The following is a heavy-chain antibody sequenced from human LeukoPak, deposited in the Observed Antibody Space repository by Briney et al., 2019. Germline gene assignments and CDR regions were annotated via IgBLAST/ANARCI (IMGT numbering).Heavy chain of an antibody. Sequence: ASVKVSCKASGYTFTSYAMNWVRQAPGQGLEWMGWINTNTGNPTYAQGFTGRFVFSLDTSVSTAYLRISSLKAEDTAVYYCARWYSSSWYHRDYYYYMDVWGKGTTVTVSS. J-gene: IGHJ6*03. CDR1: GYTFTSYA. CDR3: ARWYSSSWYHRDYYYYMDV. D-gene: IGHD6-13*01. V-gene: IGHV7-4-1*02. CDR2: INTNTGNP.